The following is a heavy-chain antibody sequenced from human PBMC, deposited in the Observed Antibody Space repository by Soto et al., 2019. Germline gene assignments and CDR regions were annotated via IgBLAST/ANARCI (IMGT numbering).Heavy chain of an antibody. J-gene: IGHJ4*02. D-gene: IGHD1-26*01. CDR1: GFTFSSYD. CDR2: IWNDGSNK. V-gene: IGHV3-33*01. Sequence: GGSLRLSCAASGFTFSSYDIHWVRQAPGKGLEWVAVIWNDGSNKYYADSVKGRFTMSRDNSKNRLYLQMNSLRAEDTAVYYCARDLQVGLLDYWGQGTLVTVSS. CDR3: ARDLQVGLLDY.